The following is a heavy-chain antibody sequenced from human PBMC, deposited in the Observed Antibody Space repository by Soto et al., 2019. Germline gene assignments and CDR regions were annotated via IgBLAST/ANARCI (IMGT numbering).Heavy chain of an antibody. CDR2: ISASGGST. CDR1: GFTFSSYA. Sequence: EVQLLESGGGLVQPGGSLRLSCAASGFTFSSYAMSWVRQAPGTGLEWVSAISASGGSTYNADSVKGRFTISRDNSKTALYLQMNSLRAEDTAVYYCAKEGSLTGDYYYYMDVWGKGTTVTVSS. V-gene: IGHV3-23*01. D-gene: IGHD1-26*01. J-gene: IGHJ6*03. CDR3: AKEGSLTGDYYYYMDV.